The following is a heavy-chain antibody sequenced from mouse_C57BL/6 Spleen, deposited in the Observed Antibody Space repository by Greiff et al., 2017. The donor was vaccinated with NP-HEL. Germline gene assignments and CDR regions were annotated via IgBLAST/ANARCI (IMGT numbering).Heavy chain of an antibody. CDR1: GYAFSSSW. V-gene: IGHV1-82*01. Sequence: VQLQQSGPELVKPGASVKISCKASGYAFSSSWMNWVKQRPGKGLEWIGRIYPGDGDTNYNGKFKGKATLTADKSSSTAYMQLSSLTSEDSAVYVSASSELSQAMDDWGQGTSVTVAS. CDR3: ASSELSQAMDD. CDR2: IYPGDGDT. J-gene: IGHJ4*01. D-gene: IGHD1-1*02.